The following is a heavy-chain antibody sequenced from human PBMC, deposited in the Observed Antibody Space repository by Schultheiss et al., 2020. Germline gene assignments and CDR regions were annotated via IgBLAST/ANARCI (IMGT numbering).Heavy chain of an antibody. CDR3: ARYYDFWSAARYLDV. D-gene: IGHD3-3*01. CDR1: GGSISSSSYY. Sequence: SETLSLTCTVSGGSISSSSYYWGWIRQPPGKGLEWIGRIYTSGSTNYNPSLKSRVTISVDTSKNQFSLKLSSVSAADTAVYYCARYYDFWSAARYLDVWGQGTTVTVSS. CDR2: IYTSGST. V-gene: IGHV4-39*01. J-gene: IGHJ6*02.